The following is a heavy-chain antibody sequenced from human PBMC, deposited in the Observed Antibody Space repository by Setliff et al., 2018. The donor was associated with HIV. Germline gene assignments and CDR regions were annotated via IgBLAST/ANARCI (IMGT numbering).Heavy chain of an antibody. CDR3: AKDWYSSSWYLFDY. CDR2: IKEDGSVT. D-gene: IGHD6-13*01. Sequence: LRLSCVASGFTFSRYWMSWVRQAPGKGLEFVANIKEDGSVTNYADSVKGRFTISRDNAKNSLYLQMNSLRAEDTALYYCAKDWYSSSWYLFDYWGQGTLVTVSS. CDR1: GFTFSRYW. V-gene: IGHV3-7*03. J-gene: IGHJ4*02.